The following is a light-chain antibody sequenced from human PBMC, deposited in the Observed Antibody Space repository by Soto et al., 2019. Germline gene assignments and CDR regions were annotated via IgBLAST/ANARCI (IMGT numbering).Light chain of an antibody. Sequence: EIVLTQSPGTLSLSPGERATLSCRDSQSVSNNYLAWDQPKPGQAPRLLIYGASNRATGIPDRFSGSGSGTDFTLTIRRLEPEDFAVYYCQQYGSSGTFGQGTKVDI. CDR2: GAS. J-gene: IGKJ1*01. V-gene: IGKV3-20*01. CDR1: QSVSNNY. CDR3: QQYGSSGT.